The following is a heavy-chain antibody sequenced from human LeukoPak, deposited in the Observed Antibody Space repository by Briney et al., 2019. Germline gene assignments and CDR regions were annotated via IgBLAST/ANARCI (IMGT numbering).Heavy chain of an antibody. Sequence: SETLSLTCAVSGGSISSSNWWSWVRQPPGKGLEWIGYIYHSGSTYYNPSLKSRVTISVDRSKNQFSLKLSSVTAADTAVYYCARGVPHPYYFDYWGQGTLVTISS. CDR1: GGSISSSNW. CDR3: ARGVPHPYYFDY. D-gene: IGHD3-10*01. J-gene: IGHJ4*02. V-gene: IGHV4-4*02. CDR2: IYHSGST.